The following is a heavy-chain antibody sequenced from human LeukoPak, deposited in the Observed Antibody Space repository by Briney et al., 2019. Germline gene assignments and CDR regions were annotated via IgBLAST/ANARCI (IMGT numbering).Heavy chain of an antibody. CDR3: AKGTSSLGDY. V-gene: IGHV3-23*01. J-gene: IGHJ4*02. Sequence: GESLRLSCAASGFSFSSYAMTWVRQAPGKGLEWVSGISGNGGRTYHADSVKGRFTISRDNSKNTLYLQMNSLRAEDTAVYFCAKGTSSLGDYWGQGTLVTVSS. D-gene: IGHD3/OR15-3a*01. CDR2: ISGNGGRT. CDR1: GFSFSSYA.